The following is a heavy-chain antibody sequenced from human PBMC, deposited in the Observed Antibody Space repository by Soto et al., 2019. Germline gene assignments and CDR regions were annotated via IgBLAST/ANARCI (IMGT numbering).Heavy chain of an antibody. J-gene: IGHJ5*01. CDR1: GFSLSTSGAA. D-gene: IGHD3-3*01. CDR3: AHRQLLTFFGLVTQTDVWFDS. Sequence: QITLKESGPPLVNPTQTLTLTCTFSGFSLSTSGAAVGWIRQPPGKALEWLALVYWDDDKRYSPSIKNRVTITKDTSKNQVVLRLTNAEPVDTATYYCAHRQLLTFFGLVTQTDVWFDSWGQGTLVTVPS. V-gene: IGHV2-5*02. CDR2: VYWDDDK.